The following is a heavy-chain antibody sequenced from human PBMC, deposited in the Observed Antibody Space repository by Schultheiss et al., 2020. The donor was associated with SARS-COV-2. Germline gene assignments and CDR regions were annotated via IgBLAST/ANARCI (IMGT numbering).Heavy chain of an antibody. D-gene: IGHD3-10*01. V-gene: IGHV3-74*01. CDR2: INSDGSST. J-gene: IGHJ6*02. CDR3: ARDNYYSSAMDV. CDR1: GFTFSSYW. Sequence: GESLKISCAASGFTFSSYWMHWVRQAPGKGLVWVARINSDGSSTYYADSVKGRFSISRDNAKNTLFLQVHSLRAEDTAVYFCARDNYYSSAMDVWGQGTTVTVSS.